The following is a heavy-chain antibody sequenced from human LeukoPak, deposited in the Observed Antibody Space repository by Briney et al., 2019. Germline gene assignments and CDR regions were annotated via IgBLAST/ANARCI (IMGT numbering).Heavy chain of an antibody. D-gene: IGHD5-18*01. CDR2: IDPNSGDT. Sequence: ASLKVSCKASGYTFTAYYIHWVRQAPGQGIEWMAWIDPNSGDTWSAPLFQGRVTMTRDTSITTASMELTWLSSDDTAVYYCATGVATAFTYWGQGTLLTVSS. CDR1: GYTFTAYY. V-gene: IGHV1-2*02. J-gene: IGHJ4*02. CDR3: ATGVATAFTY.